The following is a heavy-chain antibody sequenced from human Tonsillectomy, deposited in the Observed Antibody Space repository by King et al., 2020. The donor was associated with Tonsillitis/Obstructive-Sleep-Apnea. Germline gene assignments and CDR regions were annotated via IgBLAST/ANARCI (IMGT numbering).Heavy chain of an antibody. CDR2: IYPGDSDT. V-gene: IGHV5-51*01. D-gene: IGHD2-2*02. J-gene: IGHJ3*02. Sequence: VQLVESGAEVKKPGESLKISCKGSGYSFTSYWIGWVCQMPGKGLEWMGIIYPGDSDTRYSPSFQGQVTISADKSISTAYLQWSSLKASDTAMYYCARTYCSSTSCYIDAFDIWGQGTMVTVSS. CDR1: GYSFTSYW. CDR3: ARTYCSSTSCYIDAFDI.